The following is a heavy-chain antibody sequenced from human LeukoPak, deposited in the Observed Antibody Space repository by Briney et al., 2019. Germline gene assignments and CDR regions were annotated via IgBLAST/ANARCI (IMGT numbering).Heavy chain of an antibody. J-gene: IGHJ4*02. CDR1: GFIFSDYY. CDR3: AIYYDSSGSIDH. Sequence: GGSLRLSCAASGFIFSDYYMTWIRQTPGKGLEWLSYISDSGSTINYADSVKGRLTISRDNAKKSLFLQMNSLRAEDTAVYYCAIYYDSSGSIDHWGQGTLVTVSS. D-gene: IGHD3-22*01. V-gene: IGHV3-11*01. CDR2: ISDSGSTI.